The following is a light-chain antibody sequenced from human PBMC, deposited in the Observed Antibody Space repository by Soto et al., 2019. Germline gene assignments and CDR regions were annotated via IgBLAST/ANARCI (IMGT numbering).Light chain of an antibody. Sequence: QSVLTQPPSVSGAPGQRVTISCAGSSSNIGANYDVHWYKQIAGSAPRLFIYGNNNRPSGVPDRFSGSKSGTSASLAITGLQAEDEADYYCQSHDSSLSGSVFGGGTKLTVL. CDR3: QSHDSSLSGSV. CDR2: GNN. J-gene: IGLJ2*01. V-gene: IGLV1-40*01. CDR1: SSNIGANYD.